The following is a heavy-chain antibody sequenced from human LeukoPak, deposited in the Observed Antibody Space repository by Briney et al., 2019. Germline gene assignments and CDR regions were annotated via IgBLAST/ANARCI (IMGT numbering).Heavy chain of an antibody. Sequence: PSETLSLTCSVSGASIRTYYWSWIRQHPGKGLEWIGYIYYSGSTYYNPSLKSRVTISVDTSKNQFSLKLSSVTAADTAVYYCARDLGANYGDYDLFYWGQGTLVTVSS. CDR3: ARDLGANYGDYDLFY. CDR2: IYYSGST. D-gene: IGHD4-17*01. CDR1: GASIRTYY. V-gene: IGHV4-31*03. J-gene: IGHJ4*02.